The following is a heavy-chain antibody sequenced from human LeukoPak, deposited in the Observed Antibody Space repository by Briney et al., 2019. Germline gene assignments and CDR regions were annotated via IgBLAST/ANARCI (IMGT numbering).Heavy chain of an antibody. J-gene: IGHJ1*01. D-gene: IGHD3-10*01. V-gene: IGHV4-31*03. CDR1: GGSISSGGFY. CDR3: ARVIRGSGSEYFQH. Sequence: SETLSLTCTVSGGSISSGGFYWSWVRQHPGKGLEWIGYIFYSASTYSNPSIKSRISISVDTPKNQFSLKLTSVTAADTAVYYCARVIRGSGSEYFQHWGQGALVTVSS. CDR2: IFYSAST.